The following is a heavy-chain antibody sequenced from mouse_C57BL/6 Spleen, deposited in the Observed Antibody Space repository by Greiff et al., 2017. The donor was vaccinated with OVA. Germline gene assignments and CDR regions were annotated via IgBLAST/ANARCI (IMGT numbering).Heavy chain of an antibody. V-gene: IGHV6-6*01. CDR1: GFTFSDAW. CDR2: IRNKANNHAT. D-gene: IGHD4-1*01. CDR3: TSHLTGTGAY. J-gene: IGHJ3*01. Sequence: DVMLVESGGGLVQPGGSMKLSCAASGFTFSDAWMDWVRQSPEKGLEWVAEIRNKANNHATYYAESVKGRFTISRDDSKSSVYLQMNSLRAEDTGIYYCTSHLTGTGAYWGQGTLVTVSA.